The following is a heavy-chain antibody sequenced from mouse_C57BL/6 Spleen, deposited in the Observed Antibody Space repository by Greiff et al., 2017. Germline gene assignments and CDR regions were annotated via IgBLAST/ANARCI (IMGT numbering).Heavy chain of an antibody. CDR2: IDPEDGDT. J-gene: IGHJ2*01. CDR3: TTEAQATGY. Sequence: VQLQQSGAELVRPGASVKLSCTASGFNIKDYYMHWVKQWPEQGLEWIGRIDPEDGDTEYAPKFQGKATMTADTSSNPAYLQLSSLTSEATAVYYCTTEAQATGYWGQGTTLTVSS. D-gene: IGHD3-2*02. CDR1: GFNIKDYY. V-gene: IGHV14-1*01.